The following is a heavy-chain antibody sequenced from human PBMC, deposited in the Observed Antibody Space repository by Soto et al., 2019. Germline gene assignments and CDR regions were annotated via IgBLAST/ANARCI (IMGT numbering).Heavy chain of an antibody. D-gene: IGHD3-22*01. Sequence: GASVKVSCKASGGTFSSYAISWVRQAPGQGLEWMGGIIPIFGTANYAQKFQGRVTITADESTSTAYMELSSLRSEDTAVYYCARDGYYDSSGYYPRPSDYWGQGTLVTVSS. CDR3: ARDGYYDSSGYYPRPSDY. V-gene: IGHV1-69*13. J-gene: IGHJ4*02. CDR2: IIPIFGTA. CDR1: GGTFSSYA.